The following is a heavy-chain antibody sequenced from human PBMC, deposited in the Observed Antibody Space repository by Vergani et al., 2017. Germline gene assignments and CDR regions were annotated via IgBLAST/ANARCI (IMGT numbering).Heavy chain of an antibody. CDR1: GYSFTSYW. Sequence: VQLLQSGAEVKTPGESLKISCKCSGYSFTSYWIGWVRQMPGKGLEWMGIIYPGSSDTRYSPSFQGHVTISADKSISTAYLQWSSLKASDTAMYYCARSSSWYLGDAFDIWGQGTMVTVSS. V-gene: IGHV5-51*01. D-gene: IGHD6-13*01. CDR2: IYPGSSDT. J-gene: IGHJ3*02. CDR3: ARSSSWYLGDAFDI.